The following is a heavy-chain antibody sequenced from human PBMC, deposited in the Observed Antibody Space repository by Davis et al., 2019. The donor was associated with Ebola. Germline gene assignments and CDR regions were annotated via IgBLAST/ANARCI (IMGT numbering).Heavy chain of an antibody. CDR2: IYWDDDN. D-gene: IGHD1-14*01. V-gene: IGHV2-5*02. J-gene: IGHJ4*02. CDR3: AYSMSTTSFDY. CDR1: GFSLTTRGVG. Sequence: SGPTLVKPTPTLTLTCTFSGFSLTTRGVGVGWIRQPPGKALEWLALIYWDDDNRYSPSLKSRLTITKDASKKQVVLTMTNMDPVDTATYYCAYSMSTTSFDYWGQGTLVTVSS.